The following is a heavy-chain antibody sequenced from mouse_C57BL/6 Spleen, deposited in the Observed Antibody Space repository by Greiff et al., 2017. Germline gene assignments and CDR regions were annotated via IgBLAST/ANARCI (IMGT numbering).Heavy chain of an antibody. J-gene: IGHJ1*03. CDR2: ISYDGSN. CDR3: ARDLDYGSSYVWYFDV. V-gene: IGHV3-6*01. CDR1: GYSITSGYY. D-gene: IGHD1-1*01. Sequence: ESGPGLVKPSQSLSLTCSVTGYSITSGYYWTWIRQFPGNKLEWMGYISYDGSNNYNPSLNNRISITRDTSKNQFFLKLNSVTTEDTATYYCARDLDYGSSYVWYFDVWCTGTTVTVSS.